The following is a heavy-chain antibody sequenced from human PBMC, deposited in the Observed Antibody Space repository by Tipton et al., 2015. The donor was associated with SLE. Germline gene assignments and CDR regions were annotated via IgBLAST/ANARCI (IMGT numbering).Heavy chain of an antibody. CDR1: GFTVSSNY. Sequence: SLRLSCAAPGFTVSSNYMSWVRQAPGKGLEWVSVIYSGGSTYYADSVKGRFTISRDNSKNTLYLQMNSLRAEDTAVYYCARANGVLGSTVTTSGFDYWGQGTLVTVSS. D-gene: IGHD4-17*01. V-gene: IGHV3-66*02. CDR3: ARANGVLGSTVTTSGFDY. J-gene: IGHJ4*02. CDR2: IYSGGST.